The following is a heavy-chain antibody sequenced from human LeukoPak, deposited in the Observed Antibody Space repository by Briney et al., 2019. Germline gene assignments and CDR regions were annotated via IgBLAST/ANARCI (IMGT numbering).Heavy chain of an antibody. CDR2: IYYSGST. J-gene: IGHJ4*02. V-gene: IGHV4-31*03. CDR3: ARFLRELRTLDY. D-gene: IGHD1-26*01. Sequence: PSETLSLTCTVSGGSISSGGYYWSWIRQHPGKGLEWIGYIYYSGSTYYNPSLKSRVTISVDTSKNQFSLKLSSVTAADTAVYYCARFLRELRTLDYWGQGTLVTVSS. CDR1: GGSISSGGYY.